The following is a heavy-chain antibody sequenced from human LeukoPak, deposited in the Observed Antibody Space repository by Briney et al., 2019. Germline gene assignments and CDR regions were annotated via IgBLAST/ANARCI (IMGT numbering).Heavy chain of an antibody. D-gene: IGHD2-15*01. Sequence: ASVKVSCKASGYTFTSYYMSWVRQAPGQGLEWMGVINPGGGSTSYAQRFQGRVAMTRDTSTSTVYMELSSLRSEDTAVYYCARMADFQVVVVAAPMGYWGQGTLVTVSS. CDR3: ARMADFQVVVVAAPMGY. J-gene: IGHJ4*02. CDR1: GYTFTSYY. V-gene: IGHV1-46*01. CDR2: INPGGGST.